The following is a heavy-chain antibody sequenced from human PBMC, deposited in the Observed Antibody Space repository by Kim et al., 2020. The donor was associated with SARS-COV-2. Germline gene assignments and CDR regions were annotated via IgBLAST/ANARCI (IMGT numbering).Heavy chain of an antibody. D-gene: IGHD2-2*01. Sequence: YHWSWIRQSPGEGLEWIAEINQSGGTNYNPSLKRRVTITLDTSKNQFSLRLNSVTAADTALYYCARGHIVVIPAPILGLGPYYTSYYMDV. CDR1: YH. V-gene: IGHV4-34*01. CDR3: ARGHIVVIPAPILGLGPYYTSYYMDV. CDR2: INQSGGT. J-gene: IGHJ6*03.